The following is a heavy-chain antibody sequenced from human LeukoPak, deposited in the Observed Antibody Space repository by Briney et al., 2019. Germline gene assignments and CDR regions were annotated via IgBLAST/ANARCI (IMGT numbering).Heavy chain of an antibody. Sequence: PSETLSLTCTVSGGSVYSGDYYWGWMRQPPGKGLEWIGSIYYSGNTYYNPSLESRVTISIDTSKNQFSLKLSSVTAADTAVYYCARGDRSLYYFDYWGQGTLVTVPS. CDR1: GGSVYSGDYY. CDR3: ARGDRSLYYFDY. CDR2: IYYSGNT. J-gene: IGHJ4*02. V-gene: IGHV4-39*07. D-gene: IGHD3-16*01.